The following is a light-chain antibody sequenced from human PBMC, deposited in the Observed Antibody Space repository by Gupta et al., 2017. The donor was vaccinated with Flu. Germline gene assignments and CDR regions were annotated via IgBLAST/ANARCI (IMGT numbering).Light chain of an antibody. CDR2: AAS. J-gene: IGKJ2*03. V-gene: IGKV3-20*01. CDR1: QTINLNY. CDR3: QQYGSTRGYS. Sequence: TLSLSPAESATLSCRASQTINLNYLAWFQQKSGQAPRLLVYAASTRATGIPDRFSGSASGTDFTLTISRREPEDFAVYYCQQYGSTRGYSFGQGTHLEIK.